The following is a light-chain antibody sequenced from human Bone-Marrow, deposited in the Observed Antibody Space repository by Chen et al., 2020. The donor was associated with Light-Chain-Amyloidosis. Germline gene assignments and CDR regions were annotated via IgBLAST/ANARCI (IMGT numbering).Light chain of an antibody. V-gene: IGKV4-1*01. CDR1: QSVLYSSNNKNY. Sequence: DTVMTQSPDSLAVSLGERATINCKSSQSVLYSSNNKNYLAWYQQKPGQPPKLLIYWASTRESGVPDRCSGSGSGTDFTLTISSLQAEDVAVYYCQQYYSTPTFGQGTRLEIK. CDR3: QQYYSTPT. CDR2: WAS. J-gene: IGKJ5*01.